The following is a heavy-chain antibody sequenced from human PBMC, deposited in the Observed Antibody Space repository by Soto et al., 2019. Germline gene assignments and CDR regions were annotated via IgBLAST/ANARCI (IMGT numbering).Heavy chain of an antibody. J-gene: IGHJ4*02. CDR3: ARVLDDILTGYSFDY. CDR1: GFTFSSYA. CDR2: IWYDGSNK. Sequence: GGSLRLSCAASGFTFSSYAMSWVRQAPGKGLEWVAVIWYDGSNKYYADSVKGRFTISRDNSKNTLYLQMNSLRAEDTAVYYCARVLDDILTGYSFDYWGQGTLLTVSS. D-gene: IGHD3-9*01. V-gene: IGHV3-33*08.